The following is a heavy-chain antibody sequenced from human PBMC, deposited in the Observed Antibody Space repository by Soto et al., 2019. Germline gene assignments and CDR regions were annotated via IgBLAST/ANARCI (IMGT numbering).Heavy chain of an antibody. Sequence: SETLSLTCTVSGGSISSYYCSWIRQHPGKGLEWIGHIYYSGSANYNPSLKSRVTISVDTSKNQFSLKLSSVTAADTAVYYCARVDYDRVFDYWGQGTLVTVSS. V-gene: IGHV4-59*12. CDR2: IYYSGSA. D-gene: IGHD3-16*01. J-gene: IGHJ4*02. CDR3: ARVDYDRVFDY. CDR1: GGSISSYY.